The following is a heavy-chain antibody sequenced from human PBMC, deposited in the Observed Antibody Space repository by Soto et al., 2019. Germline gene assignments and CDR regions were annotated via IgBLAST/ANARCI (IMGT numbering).Heavy chain of an antibody. V-gene: IGHV1-69*13. Sequence: APLKLSCKTSGGTFSSYAISWVRQANGQGLEWMGGIIPIFGTANYAQKFQGRVTITADESTSTAYMELSSLRSEDTAVYYCARDYDFWSGDVLTGRWNDAFHIWGQGTMVTVSS. CDR3: ARDYDFWSGDVLTGRWNDAFHI. D-gene: IGHD3-3*01. CDR1: GGTFSSYA. CDR2: IIPIFGTA. J-gene: IGHJ3*02.